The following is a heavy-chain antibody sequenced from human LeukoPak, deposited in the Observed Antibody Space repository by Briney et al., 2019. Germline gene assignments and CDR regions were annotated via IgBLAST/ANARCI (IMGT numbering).Heavy chain of an antibody. CDR1: GYTFTSNG. Sequence: ASVEVSCKASGYTFTSNGIMWVRQAPGQGLEWMGWISVYNGNTKYAQKLQGRVTMTADTSTSTACMELRSLKFDDTAVYYCARKVSWSGYADYWGQGTLVSVSS. V-gene: IGHV1-18*01. CDR3: ARKVSWSGYADY. D-gene: IGHD3-3*01. J-gene: IGHJ4*02. CDR2: ISVYNGNT.